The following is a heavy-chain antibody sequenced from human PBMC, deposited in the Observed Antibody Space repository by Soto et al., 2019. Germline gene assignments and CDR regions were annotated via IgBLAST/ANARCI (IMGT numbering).Heavy chain of an antibody. Sequence: GGSLRLSCAASGFTFSSYGMHWVRQAPGKGLEWVAVISYDGSNKYYADSVKGRFTISRDNSKNTLYLQMNSLRAEDTAVYYCATAGAPGSGSYYKDYYYYYGMDVWGQGTTVTVSS. CDR1: GFTFSSYG. D-gene: IGHD3-10*01. J-gene: IGHJ6*02. CDR2: ISYDGSNK. CDR3: ATAGAPGSGSYYKDYYYYYGMDV. V-gene: IGHV3-30*03.